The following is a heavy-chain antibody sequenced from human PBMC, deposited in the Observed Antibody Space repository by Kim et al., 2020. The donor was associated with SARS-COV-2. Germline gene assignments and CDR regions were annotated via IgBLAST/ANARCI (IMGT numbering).Heavy chain of an antibody. CDR2: IFHSGNT. Sequence: SETLSLTCDVSGGSISSSNWWTWVRQPPGKGLEWIGEIFHSGNTNYNPSLKSRATISIDRSKNHFSLNLTSVTAADTAVYYCASFRGGSGSFFGYWGRGTLVTVSS. CDR3: ASFRGGSGSFFGY. CDR1: GGSISSSNW. J-gene: IGHJ4*02. V-gene: IGHV4-4*02. D-gene: IGHD3-10*01.